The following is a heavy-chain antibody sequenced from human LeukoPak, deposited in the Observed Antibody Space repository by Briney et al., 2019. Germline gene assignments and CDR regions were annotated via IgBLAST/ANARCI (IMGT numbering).Heavy chain of an antibody. Sequence: GGSLRLSCAASGFTFGSYRMNWVRQAPGKGLEWVSSISSSSDYIYSTDSVKGRFTISRDNAKNSLYLQMNSLRAEDTAVYYCAREGSGRSFDYWGQGTLVTVSS. CDR1: GFTFGSYR. D-gene: IGHD4-17*01. CDR2: ISSSSDYI. J-gene: IGHJ4*02. V-gene: IGHV3-21*01. CDR3: AREGSGRSFDY.